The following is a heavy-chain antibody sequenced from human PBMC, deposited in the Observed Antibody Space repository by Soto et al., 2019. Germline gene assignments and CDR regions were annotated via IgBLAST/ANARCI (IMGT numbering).Heavy chain of an antibody. CDR1: GGSFSGYY. V-gene: IGHV4-34*01. CDR2: INPSGIT. D-gene: IGHD2-8*02. J-gene: IGHJ4*02. CDR3: ARYKITGLFDY. Sequence: VQLQQWGAGLLKPSETLSLTCAVYGGSFSGYYWTCIRQPPGTVLEWLGEINPSGITNYNPSLKSRVTISVDTSKNQFSLKLTSVTAADTAVYYCARYKITGLFDYWRKGTLVTVSS.